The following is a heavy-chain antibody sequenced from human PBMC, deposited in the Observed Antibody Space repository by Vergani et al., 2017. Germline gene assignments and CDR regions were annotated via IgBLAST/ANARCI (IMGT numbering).Heavy chain of an antibody. CDR1: GFTFSNYG. V-gene: IGHV3-30*02. CDR2: IRYDGSNT. D-gene: IGHD6-19*01. CDR3: ARDTVTGSRYFDY. J-gene: IGHJ4*03. Sequence: QVQLVESGGGVVQPGGSLRLSCGASGFTFSNYGMHWVRQAPGKGLEWVTFIRYDGSNTYYADSVKGRFTISRDNSKNTLFLQMNSLRPEDTAVYYCARDTVTGSRYFDYWGQGTMVTVS.